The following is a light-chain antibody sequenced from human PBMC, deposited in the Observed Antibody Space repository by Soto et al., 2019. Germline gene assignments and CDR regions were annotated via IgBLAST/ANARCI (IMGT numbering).Light chain of an antibody. Sequence: DIQMTQSPSSVSASVGDRVTITCRASQDISSWLAWYQQKPGKAPKLLMYSASTLQRGVPSRFSGSGSRTDVSLPINSRQPEDVAKYYCQQAYSIPLTFGGGTEVEI. J-gene: IGKJ4*01. CDR1: QDISSW. CDR2: SAS. CDR3: QQAYSIPLT. V-gene: IGKV1D-12*01.